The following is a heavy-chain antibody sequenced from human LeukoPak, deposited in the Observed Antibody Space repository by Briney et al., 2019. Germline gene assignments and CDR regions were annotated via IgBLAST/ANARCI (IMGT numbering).Heavy chain of an antibody. CDR2: ISWNSGSI. J-gene: IGHJ4*02. CDR3: ARMRSSWYFDH. V-gene: IGHV3-9*01. Sequence: GGSLRLSCAASGFTFDDYAMHWVRQAPGKGLEWVSGISWNSGSIGYADSVKGRFTISRDNAKNSLYLQMNSLRAGDTAVYYCARMRSSWYFDHWGQGSLVTVSS. CDR1: GFTFDDYA. D-gene: IGHD6-13*01.